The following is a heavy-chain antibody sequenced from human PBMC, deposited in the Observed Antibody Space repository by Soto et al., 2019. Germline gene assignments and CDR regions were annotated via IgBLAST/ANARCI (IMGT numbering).Heavy chain of an antibody. CDR2: IDAGNGNT. CDR1: GYTFTTYA. V-gene: IGHV1-3*01. J-gene: IGHJ4*02. Sequence: QVQLVQSGAEVKKPGTSVKVSCKASGYTFTTYAMHWVRQAPGQRLEWMGWIDAGNGNTKYSQKFQGRVTITRDTSASTAYMELSSLRSEVTALYYCATEHVWTGLFDSWGQGTLVTVSS. CDR3: ATEHVWTGLFDS. D-gene: IGHD3-9*01.